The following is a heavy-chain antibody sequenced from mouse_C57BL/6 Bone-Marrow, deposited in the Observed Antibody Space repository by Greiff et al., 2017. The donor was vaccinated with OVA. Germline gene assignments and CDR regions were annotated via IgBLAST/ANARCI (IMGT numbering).Heavy chain of an antibody. CDR3: ASSIGFAY. V-gene: IGHV1-81*01. J-gene: IGHJ3*01. Sequence: QVQLQQSGAELARPGASVKLSCKASGYTFTSYGISWVKQRPGQGLEWIGEIYPRSGNTYYNEKFKGKATLTADKSSSTAYMELRSLTSEDSAVYFCASSIGFAYWGQGTLVTVSA. CDR1: GYTFTSYG. CDR2: IYPRSGNT.